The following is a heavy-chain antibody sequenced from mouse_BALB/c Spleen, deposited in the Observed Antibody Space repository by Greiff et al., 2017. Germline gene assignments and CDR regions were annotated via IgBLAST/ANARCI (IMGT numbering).Heavy chain of an antibody. J-gene: IGHJ4*01. V-gene: IGHV2-4-1*01. D-gene: IGHD1-1*01. CDR2: IWSGGST. CDR3: ARDYYGTPYAMDY. CDR1: GFSLTSYG. Sequence: VQLVESGPGLVQPSQSLSITCTVSGFSLTSYGVHWVRQSPGKGLEWLGVIWSGGSTDYNAAFISRLSISKDNSKSQVFFKMNSLQADDTAIYYCARDYYGTPYAMDYWGQGTSVTVSS.